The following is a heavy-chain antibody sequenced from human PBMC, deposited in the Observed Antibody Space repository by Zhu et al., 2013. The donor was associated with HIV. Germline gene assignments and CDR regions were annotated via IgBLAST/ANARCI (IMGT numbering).Heavy chain of an antibody. V-gene: IGHV1-8*01. CDR1: GYTFTSYD. CDR3: ARAGFENKRPGGY. J-gene: IGHJ4*02. Sequence: QVQLVQSGAEVKKPGASVKVSCKASGYTFTSYDINWVRQATGQGLEWMGWMNPNSGNTGYAQKFRGRVTMTRDLSINTAYMELNRLRSGDTAIYYCARAGFENKRPGGYWAQGTLLTVSS. CDR2: MNPNSGNT.